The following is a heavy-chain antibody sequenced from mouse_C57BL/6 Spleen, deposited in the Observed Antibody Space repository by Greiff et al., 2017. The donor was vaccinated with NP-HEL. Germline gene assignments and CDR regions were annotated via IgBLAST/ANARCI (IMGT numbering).Heavy chain of an antibody. CDR1: GYAFSSSW. V-gene: IGHV1-82*01. J-gene: IGHJ4*01. D-gene: IGHD2-3*01. Sequence: QVQLQQSGPELVKPGASVKISCKASGYAFSSSWMNWVKQRPGQGLEWIGRIYPGDGDTNYNGKFKGKATLTADKSSSTAYMQLSSLTSEDSAVYVCARPFYYYDAMDYWGQGTSVTVSS. CDR2: IYPGDGDT. CDR3: ARPFYYYDAMDY.